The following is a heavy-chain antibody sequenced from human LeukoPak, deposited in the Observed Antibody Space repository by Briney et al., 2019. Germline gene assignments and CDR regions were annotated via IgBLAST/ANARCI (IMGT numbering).Heavy chain of an antibody. J-gene: IGHJ4*02. V-gene: IGHV4-34*01. CDR1: GGSFSGYY. D-gene: IGHD3-10*01. Sequence: ASETLSLTCAVYGGSFSGYYWSWIRQPPGKGLEWIGEINHSGSTNYNPSLKSRVTISVDTSKNQFSLKLSSVTAADTAVYYCARVGYYGSGSSDYWGQGTLVTVSS. CDR3: ARVGYYGSGSSDY. CDR2: INHSGST.